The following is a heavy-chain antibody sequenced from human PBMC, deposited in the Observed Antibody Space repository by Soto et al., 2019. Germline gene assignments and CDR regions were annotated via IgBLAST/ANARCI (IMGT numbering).Heavy chain of an antibody. CDR3: ARVTFTPNWFDS. CDR2: VYYRGSI. D-gene: IGHD3-16*01. J-gene: IGHJ5*01. Sequence: PSETLSLTCTVSGDSISSPDYYWSWVRQAPGKGLELIGYVYYRGSIYYTPSFESRVSISIDTSKNQFSLRLTSVTAADSAVYFCARVTFTPNWFDSWGQGIQVTVSS. CDR1: GDSISSPDYY. V-gene: IGHV4-30-4*01.